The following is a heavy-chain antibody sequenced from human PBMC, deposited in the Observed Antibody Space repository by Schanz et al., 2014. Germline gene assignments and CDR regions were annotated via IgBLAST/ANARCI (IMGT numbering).Heavy chain of an antibody. CDR1: GFTFSHYW. Sequence: EVHLVESGGGLVQPGGSLRLSCAASGFTFSHYWLSWVRQAPGKGLEWGSSISSTSTYLYYADSVKGRFTISRDSARNSLYLQMNSLRAEDTAVYYCAREKRRTEVVLDHWGQGTLVTVS. V-gene: IGHV3-21*04. CDR2: ISSTSTYL. J-gene: IGHJ4*02. CDR3: AREKRRTEVVLDH.